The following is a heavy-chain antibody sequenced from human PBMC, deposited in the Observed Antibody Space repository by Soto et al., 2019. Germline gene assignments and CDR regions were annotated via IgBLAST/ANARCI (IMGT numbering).Heavy chain of an antibody. V-gene: IGHV3-23*01. CDR2: MSGSRGST. D-gene: IGHD2-21*02. J-gene: IGHJ4*02. CDR1: GFTFNTYA. CDR3: AKVKHVVVVTGIPYYFDY. Sequence: EVQLLESGGGLVQPGGSLRLSCAASGFTFNTYAMAWVRQAPGRGLEWVSSMSGSRGSTSYAASVKGRFTISRDNSKNTLYLPMNSLRAEDTAVYYCAKVKHVVVVTGIPYYFDYWGQGTLVRVSS.